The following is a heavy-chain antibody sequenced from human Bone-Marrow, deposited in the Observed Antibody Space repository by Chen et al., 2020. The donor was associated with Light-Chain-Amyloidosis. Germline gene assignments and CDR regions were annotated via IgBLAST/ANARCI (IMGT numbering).Heavy chain of an antibody. V-gene: IGHV3-48*01. CDR2: ISSSSSTI. Sequence: EVQLVESGGGLVQPGGSLRLSCAASGFTFSSYSMNWVRQAPGKGLEWVSYISSSSSTIYYADSVKGRFTISRDNAKNSLYLQMNNLRAEDTATYYCARGLFGSGSALPLDFWGEGTLVTVSS. J-gene: IGHJ4*02. CDR3: ARGLFGSGSALPLDF. CDR1: GFTFSSYS. D-gene: IGHD3-10*01.